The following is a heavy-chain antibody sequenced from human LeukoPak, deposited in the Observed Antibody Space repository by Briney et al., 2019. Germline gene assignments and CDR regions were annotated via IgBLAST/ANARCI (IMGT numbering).Heavy chain of an antibody. Sequence: GGSLRLSCAASGFTFSSYAMSWVRQAPGKGLEWVSAISGSGGSTYYADSVKGRFTISRDNSENTLYLQMNSLRAEDTALYYCSNGQTSSGTLQHDYWGQGTLVTVSS. V-gene: IGHV3-23*01. D-gene: IGHD6-19*01. CDR1: GFTFSSYA. CDR2: ISGSGGST. CDR3: SNGQTSSGTLQHDY. J-gene: IGHJ4*02.